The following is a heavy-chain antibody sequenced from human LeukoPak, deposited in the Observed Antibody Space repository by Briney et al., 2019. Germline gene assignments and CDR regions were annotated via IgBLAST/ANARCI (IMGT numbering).Heavy chain of an antibody. D-gene: IGHD2-15*01. CDR1: GFTFSSFD. J-gene: IGHJ6*02. Sequence: PGGSLRLSCAASGFTFSSFDMSWVRQAPGKGLEWVSSVRASGGDTFYADSVKGRSTISRDRSKSTLYKQMNSLRAEDTAVYYCAKDKGGGGSYGADVWGHGTTVTVSS. CDR2: VRASGGDT. V-gene: IGHV3-23*01. CDR3: AKDKGGGGSYGADV.